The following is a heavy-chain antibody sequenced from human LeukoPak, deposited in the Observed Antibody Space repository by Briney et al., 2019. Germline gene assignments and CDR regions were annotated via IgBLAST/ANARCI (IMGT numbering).Heavy chain of an antibody. Sequence: PSETLSLTCTVSGGSISSSSYYWGWIRQPPGKGLEWIGSIYYSGSTYYNPSLKSRVTISVDTSKNQFSLKLSSVTAADTAVYYCARDHGIAAAGNAFDIWGQGTMVIVSS. V-gene: IGHV4-39*07. CDR3: ARDHGIAAAGNAFDI. J-gene: IGHJ3*02. CDR1: GGSISSSSYY. D-gene: IGHD6-13*01. CDR2: IYYSGST.